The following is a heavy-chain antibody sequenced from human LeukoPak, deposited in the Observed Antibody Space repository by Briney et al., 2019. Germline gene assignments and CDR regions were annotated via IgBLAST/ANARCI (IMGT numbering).Heavy chain of an antibody. J-gene: IGHJ4*02. D-gene: IGHD3-10*01. CDR3: AREGSYYSSATPGPSDY. CDR1: GYSISSGYY. CDR2: IYHSGNT. Sequence: SETLSLTCTVSGYSISSGYYWGWIRQPPGKGLEWIGSIYHSGNTYYNPSLKSRVTISVDTSKNQFSLKLSSVTAADTAVYYCAREGSYYSSATPGPSDYWGQGTLVTVSS. V-gene: IGHV4-38-2*02.